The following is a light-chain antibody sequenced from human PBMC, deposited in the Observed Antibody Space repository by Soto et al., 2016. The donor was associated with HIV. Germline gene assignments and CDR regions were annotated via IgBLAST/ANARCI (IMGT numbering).Light chain of an antibody. V-gene: IGLV3-21*03. CDR3: QVWDSSSDHVV. J-gene: IGLJ2*01. CDR1: NIGSKS. Sequence: SYVLTQPPSVSVAPGKTARITCGGNNIGSKSVYWYQQKSGQAPVLVVHDDSHRPSGIPERFSGSNSGNTATLTISRVKAGDEADYYCQVWDSSSDHVVFGGGTKLTVL. CDR2: DDS.